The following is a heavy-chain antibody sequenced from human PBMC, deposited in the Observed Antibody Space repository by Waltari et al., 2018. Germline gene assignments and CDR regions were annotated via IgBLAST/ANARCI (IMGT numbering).Heavy chain of an antibody. J-gene: IGHJ5*02. V-gene: IGHV4-38-2*01. CDR3: ARQTLGYCTSAACRRLET. D-gene: IGHD2-2*03. CDR1: VYFINTGFF. CDR2: IYHDGTT. Sequence: QVQLQESGPGLVRPSETLSLTCDVSVYFINTGFFWGWTRQPPGKGLEWIGNIYHDGTTYYNPSLKHRLMISLDTSKNQFSSRLNFVDVADTAVYYCARQTLGYCTSAACRRLETWGQGILVTVSS.